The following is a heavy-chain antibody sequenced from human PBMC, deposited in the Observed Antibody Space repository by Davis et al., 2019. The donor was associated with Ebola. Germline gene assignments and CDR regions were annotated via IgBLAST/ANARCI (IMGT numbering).Heavy chain of an antibody. CDR1: GFMFSSHW. D-gene: IGHD6-19*01. CDR3: ARDQGYIAVAGTVGMDV. V-gene: IGHV3-7*03. CDR2: IKQDGTKK. J-gene: IGHJ6*02. Sequence: GGSLRLSCAASGFMFSSHWMSWVRQAPGKGLEWVANIKQDGTKKYYVDSVKGRFTISRDNVKNSLFLQMNSLRGEDTAVYYCARDQGYIAVAGTVGMDVWGQGTTVTVSS.